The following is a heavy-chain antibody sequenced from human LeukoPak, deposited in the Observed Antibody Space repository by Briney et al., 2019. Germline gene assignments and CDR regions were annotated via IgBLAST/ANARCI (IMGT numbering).Heavy chain of an antibody. D-gene: IGHD2-2*01. J-gene: IGHJ5*02. V-gene: IGHV4-4*02. CDR1: GGSISRTNW. CDR2: IYHSGNT. Sequence: SGTLSLTCAVSGGSISRTNWWSWVRQPPGKGLEWIGEIYHSGNTNYNPSLKSRVTISVDKSKNQFSLKLSSVTAADTAVYYCASSREVVVVPAFGWFDPWGQGTLVTVSS. CDR3: ASSREVVVVPAFGWFDP.